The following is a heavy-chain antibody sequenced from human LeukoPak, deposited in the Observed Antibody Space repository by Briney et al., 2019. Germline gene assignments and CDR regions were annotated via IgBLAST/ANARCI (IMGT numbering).Heavy chain of an antibody. V-gene: IGHV1-69-2*01. CDR3: ASDYDSSGCYYPKFDY. Sequence: ASVKVSCKVSGYTFTDYYMHWVQQAPGKGFEWMGLVDPEDGETIYAEKFQGRVTITADTSTDTAYMELSSLRSEDTAVYYCASDYDSSGCYYPKFDYWGQGTLVTVSS. D-gene: IGHD3-22*01. CDR2: VDPEDGET. CDR1: GYTFTDYY. J-gene: IGHJ4*02.